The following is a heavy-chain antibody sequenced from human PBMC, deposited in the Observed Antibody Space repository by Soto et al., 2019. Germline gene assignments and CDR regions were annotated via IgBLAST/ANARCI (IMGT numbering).Heavy chain of an antibody. J-gene: IGHJ4*02. D-gene: IGHD2-15*01. CDR3: ARDENCSGGSGPVDY. V-gene: IGHV1-69*12. Sequence: QVQLVQSGAEVKKPGSSVKVSCKASGGTFSSYAISWVRQAPGQGLEWMGGIIPIFGTANYAQKFQGRVTITADESTSTAYMELSSQRPEVPAVHYCARDENCSGGSGPVDYRGQGTLVTVSS. CDR2: IIPIFGTA. CDR1: GGTFSSYA.